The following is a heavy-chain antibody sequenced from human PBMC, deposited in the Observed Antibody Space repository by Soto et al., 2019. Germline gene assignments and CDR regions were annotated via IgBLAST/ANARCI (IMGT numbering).Heavy chain of an antibody. CDR3: ARGYYYDSSGSSLGPLSGHNWFDP. CDR2: IYYSGST. CDR1: GGSISSYY. Sequence: PSETLSLTCTVSGGSISSYYWSWIRQPPGKGLEWIGYIYYSGSTNYNPSLKSRVTISVDTSKNQFSLKLSSVTAADTAVYYCARGYYYDSSGSSLGPLSGHNWFDPWGQGTLVTVSS. D-gene: IGHD3-22*01. V-gene: IGHV4-59*01. J-gene: IGHJ5*02.